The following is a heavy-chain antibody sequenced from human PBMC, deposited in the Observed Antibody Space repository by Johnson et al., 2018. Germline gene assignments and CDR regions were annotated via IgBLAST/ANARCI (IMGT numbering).Heavy chain of an antibody. CDR2: ITGGGGST. J-gene: IGHJ1*01. Sequence: EVQLVESEGGVVQPGRSLRLSCAASGFTFSSYAMGWVRQAPGKGLEWVSAITGGGGSTYYADSVKGRFTISRDNSKNTLYLQMNSLRAEDTAVYYCANEPGPPFQHWGQGTLVTVSS. CDR1: GFTFSSYA. V-gene: IGHV3-23*04. D-gene: IGHD1-14*01. CDR3: ANEPGPPFQH.